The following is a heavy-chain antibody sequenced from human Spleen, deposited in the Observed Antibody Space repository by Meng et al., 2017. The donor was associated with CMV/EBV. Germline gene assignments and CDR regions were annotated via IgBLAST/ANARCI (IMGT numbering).Heavy chain of an antibody. D-gene: IGHD3-3*01. CDR1: GGTFSSYA. CDR2: IIPIFGTA. V-gene: IGHV1-69*05. CDR3: ASGLSYDFWTARMDV. Sequence: SVKVSCKASGGTFSSYAISWVRQVPGQGLEWMGGIIPIFGTANYAQKFQGRVTITTDESTSTVYMELSSLRSEDTAVYYCASGLSYDFWTARMDVWGQGTTVTVSS. J-gene: IGHJ6*02.